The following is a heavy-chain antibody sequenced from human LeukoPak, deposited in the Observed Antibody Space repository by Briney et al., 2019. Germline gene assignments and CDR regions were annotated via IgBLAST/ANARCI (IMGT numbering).Heavy chain of an antibody. CDR2: ISGGGENT. Sequence: HAGGSLRLSCGASGFTFTSYAMSWIRQAPGKGLEWVSAISGGGENTYYGDSVKGRFTISRDNSKNTLYLQMNSLRAEDTATYYCAKPRAMTTGVGRYFDLWAVAPWSLSPQ. D-gene: IGHD1-1*01. J-gene: IGHJ2*01. CDR1: GFTFTSYA. V-gene: IGHV3-23*01. CDR3: AKPRAMTTGVGRYFDL.